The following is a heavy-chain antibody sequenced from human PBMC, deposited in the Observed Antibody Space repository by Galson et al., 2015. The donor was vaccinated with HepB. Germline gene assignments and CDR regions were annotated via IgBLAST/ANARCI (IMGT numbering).Heavy chain of an antibody. CDR1: GYTFTRYG. CDR3: ARDASIPLTAEYFQH. J-gene: IGHJ1*01. V-gene: IGHV1-18*01. CDR2: ISAYNGNT. Sequence: SVKVSCKASGYTFTRYGISWVRQAPGQGLEWVGWISAYNGNTNYAQKLQGRVTMTTDTSTSTAYMELRSLTSDDTAVYYCARDASIPLTAEYFQHWGQGTLITVSS. D-gene: IGHD2-21*01.